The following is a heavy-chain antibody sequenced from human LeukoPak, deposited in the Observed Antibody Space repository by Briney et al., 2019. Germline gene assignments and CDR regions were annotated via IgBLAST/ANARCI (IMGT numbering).Heavy chain of an antibody. D-gene: IGHD2-15*01. J-gene: IGHJ3*02. CDR1: GGSISSGSYY. V-gene: IGHV4-61*02. Sequence: SQTLSLTCTVSGGSISSGSYYWSWIRQPAGKGQGWIERIYTSGSTYYNPSLKSRVTISVDTSKNQFSLKLSSVTAADTAVYYCASDRIEVDAFDIWGQGTMVTVSS. CDR2: IYTSGST. CDR3: ASDRIEVDAFDI.